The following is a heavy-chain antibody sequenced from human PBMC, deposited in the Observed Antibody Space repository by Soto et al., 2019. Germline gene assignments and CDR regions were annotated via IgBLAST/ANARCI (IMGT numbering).Heavy chain of an antibody. CDR1: GFTFNNYA. D-gene: IGHD5-12*01. J-gene: IGHJ4*02. Sequence: EVQLLESGGGLVQPGGSLRLSCAASGFTFNNYAMNWVRQAPGKGLEWVSAISGSGGFTYYADSVKGRFTISRDNSKNTLFLQMNSLRAEDTADFYCAKDGDTNIVGNYFDYWGQGTLVTVSS. V-gene: IGHV3-23*01. CDR3: AKDGDTNIVGNYFDY. CDR2: ISGSGGFT.